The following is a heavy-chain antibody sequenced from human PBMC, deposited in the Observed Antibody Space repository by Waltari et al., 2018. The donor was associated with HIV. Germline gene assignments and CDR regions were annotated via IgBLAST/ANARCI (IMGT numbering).Heavy chain of an antibody. CDR2: IKQDGSEK. D-gene: IGHD3-10*01. V-gene: IGHV3-7*01. CDR3: AGGGVLLWFGDLNWFDP. Sequence: EVQLVESGGGLVQPGGSLRLSCAASGFPFSSHWITWARQAPGKGLEWVANIKQDGSEKYYVDAVKGRFTISRDNAKNSLYLQMNSLRAEDTAVYYCAGGGVLLWFGDLNWFDPWGQGTLVTVSS. J-gene: IGHJ5*02. CDR1: GFPFSSHW.